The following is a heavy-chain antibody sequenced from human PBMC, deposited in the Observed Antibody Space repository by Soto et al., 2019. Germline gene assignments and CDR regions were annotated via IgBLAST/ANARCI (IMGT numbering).Heavy chain of an antibody. J-gene: IGHJ6*02. CDR1: GYTFTSYA. V-gene: IGHV1-3*01. CDR3: ASSYSNYALIDYYYYGMDV. CDR2: INAGNGNT. Sequence: ASVKVSCKAAGYTFTSYAMHWVRQAPGQRLEWMGWINAGNGNTKYSQKFQGRVTITRDTSASTAYMELSSLRSEDTAVYYCASSYSNYALIDYYYYGMDVWGQGTTVTVS. D-gene: IGHD4-4*01.